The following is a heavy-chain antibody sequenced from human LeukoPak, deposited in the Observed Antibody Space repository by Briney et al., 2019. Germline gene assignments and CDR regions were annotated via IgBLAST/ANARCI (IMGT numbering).Heavy chain of an antibody. Sequence: PGGSLRLSCAASGFTFSSYAMSWVRQAPGKGLGWVSAISGSGGSTYYADSVKGRFTISRDNSKNTLYLQMNSLRAEDTAVYYCAKAPRYSSSWNWFDPWGQGTLVTVSS. CDR1: GFTFSSYA. D-gene: IGHD6-13*01. CDR2: ISGSGGST. J-gene: IGHJ5*02. V-gene: IGHV3-23*01. CDR3: AKAPRYSSSWNWFDP.